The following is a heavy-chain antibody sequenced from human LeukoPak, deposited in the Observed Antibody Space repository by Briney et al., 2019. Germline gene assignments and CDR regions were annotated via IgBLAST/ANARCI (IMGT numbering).Heavy chain of an antibody. CDR2: INHSGST. CDR3: ARTYSGWYGTYYYYMDV. Sequence: SETLSLTCAVYGGSFSGYYWSWIRQPPGKGLEWIGEINHSGSTNYNPSLKSRVTISVDTSKNQFSLKLSSVTAADTAVYYCARTYSGWYGTYYYYMDVWGKGTTVTVSS. CDR1: GGSFSGYY. D-gene: IGHD6-19*01. V-gene: IGHV4-34*01. J-gene: IGHJ6*03.